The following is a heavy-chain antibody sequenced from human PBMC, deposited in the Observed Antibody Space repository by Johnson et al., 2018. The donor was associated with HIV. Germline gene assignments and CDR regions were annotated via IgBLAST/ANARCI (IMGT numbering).Heavy chain of an antibody. V-gene: IGHV3-30*02. Sequence: QVQLVESGGGVVQPGGSLRLSCAASGFTFSSYGMHWVRQAPGKGLEWVAFIRYDGSNKYYADSVKGRFTISRDNSKNTLYLQMNSLRAEDTAGYYCAKDREPIVVVVAAIDAFDIWGQGTMVTVSS. CDR1: GFTFSSYG. CDR2: IRYDGSNK. D-gene: IGHD2-15*01. J-gene: IGHJ3*02. CDR3: AKDREPIVVVVAAIDAFDI.